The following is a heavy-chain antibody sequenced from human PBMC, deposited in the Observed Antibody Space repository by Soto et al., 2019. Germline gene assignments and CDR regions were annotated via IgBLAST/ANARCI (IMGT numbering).Heavy chain of an antibody. Sequence: GGSLRLSCTASGFTFGDYAMSWFRQAPGKGLEWVGFIRSKAYGGTTEYAASVKGRFTISRDDSKSIAYLQMNSLKTEDTAVYYCTRSIALDAFDIWGQGTMVTVSS. V-gene: IGHV3-49*03. CDR2: IRSKAYGGTT. J-gene: IGHJ3*02. CDR1: GFTFGDYA. CDR3: TRSIALDAFDI. D-gene: IGHD6-6*01.